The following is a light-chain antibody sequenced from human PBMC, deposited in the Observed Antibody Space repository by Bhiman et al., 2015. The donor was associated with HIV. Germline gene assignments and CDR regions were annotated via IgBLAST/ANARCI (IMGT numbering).Light chain of an antibody. V-gene: IGLV2-14*01. CDR3: SSFTSSRTLL. CDR1: SSDVGGYNY. J-gene: IGLJ2*01. Sequence: QSALTQPASVSGSPGQSITISCTGTSSDVGGYNYVSWYQQHPGTAPKLMIYDVSLRPSGVSNRFSGSKSGNTASLTISGLQAEDEADYHCSSFTSSRTLLFGGGTKLTVL. CDR2: DVS.